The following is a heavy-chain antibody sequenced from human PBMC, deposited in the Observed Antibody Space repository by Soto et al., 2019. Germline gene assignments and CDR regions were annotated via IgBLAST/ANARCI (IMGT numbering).Heavy chain of an antibody. V-gene: IGHV3-33*01. CDR1: GFTFSSYG. Sequence: PGGSLRLSCAASGFTFSSYGMHWVRQAPGKGLEWVAVIWYDGSNKYYADSVKGRFTISRDNSKNTLYLQMNRLRSDDTAVYSCARIKIYYDSSGPFDYWDQGTLVTVSS. J-gene: IGHJ4*02. D-gene: IGHD3-22*01. CDR2: IWYDGSNK. CDR3: ARIKIYYDSSGPFDY.